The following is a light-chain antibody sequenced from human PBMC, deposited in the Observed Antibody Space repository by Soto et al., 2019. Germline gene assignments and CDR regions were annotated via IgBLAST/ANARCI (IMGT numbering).Light chain of an antibody. CDR2: EGS. CDR1: SSDVGTYNL. Sequence: QSVLTQPASVSGSPGQSITISCTGTSSDVGTYNLVSWYQQHPDKASKLMIYEGSKRPSGVSNRFSGSKSGNTASLTISGLQAEDEADYYCCSYAGSSTYVFGTGTKVTVL. CDR3: CSYAGSSTYV. J-gene: IGLJ1*01. V-gene: IGLV2-23*01.